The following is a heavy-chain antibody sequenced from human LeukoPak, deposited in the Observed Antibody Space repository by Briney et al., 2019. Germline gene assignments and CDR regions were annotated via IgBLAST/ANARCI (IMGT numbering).Heavy chain of an antibody. CDR3: AKHYGSGTYYNYLDY. D-gene: IGHD3-10*01. CDR2: ISSNGGGT. CDR1: GFTFSSYA. V-gene: IGHV3-23*01. J-gene: IGHJ4*02. Sequence: RPGGSLRLSCAASGFTFSSYAMSWVRRAPGKGLEWVSAISSNGGGTFYADSVKGQFTISRDNSQNTLYLQMNSLRAEDTAIYYCAKHYGSGTYYNYLDYWGQGTLVTVSS.